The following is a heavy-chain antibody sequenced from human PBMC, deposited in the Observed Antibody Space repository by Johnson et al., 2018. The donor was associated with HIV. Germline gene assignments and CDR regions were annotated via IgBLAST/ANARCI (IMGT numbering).Heavy chain of an antibody. Sequence: QVQLVESGGGLVKPGGSLRLSCAASGFTFSDYYMSWIRQAPGKGLEWVSYISSSGSTTYYADSVKGRFTISRDNAKNSLYLQVNSLKTEDTAVYYCARRGDFGAYYPFDFWGQGTMVTVSS. CDR1: GFTFSDYY. CDR3: ARRGDFGAYYPFDF. D-gene: IGHD4/OR15-4a*01. J-gene: IGHJ3*01. CDR2: ISSSGSTT. V-gene: IGHV3-11*01.